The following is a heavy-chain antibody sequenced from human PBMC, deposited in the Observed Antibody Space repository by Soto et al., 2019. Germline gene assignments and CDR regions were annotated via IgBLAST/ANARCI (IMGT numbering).Heavy chain of an antibody. CDR3: ERRGPGTCFDY. Sequence: EVQLLDSGGGLVQPGGSLRLSCAASGFTFSSYAMNWVRQAPGKGLEWVSVISGSGDSTYYADSVKGRFTISRDNSKNTLYLQMNSLSAEDTAVYYCERRGPGTCFDYWGQGTLVTVSS. CDR1: GFTFSSYA. J-gene: IGHJ4*02. D-gene: IGHD6-13*01. V-gene: IGHV3-23*01. CDR2: ISGSGDST.